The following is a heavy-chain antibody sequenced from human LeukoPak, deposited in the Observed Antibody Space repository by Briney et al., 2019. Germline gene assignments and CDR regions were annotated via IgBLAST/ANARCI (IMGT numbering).Heavy chain of an antibody. CDR2: IYYSGST. Sequence: SSETLSLTCAVSGASISSYFWSWIRQPPGEGLEWIGTIYYSGSTNYNPSLKSRVTISLDTSKNQFSLELRFVTAADTAVYYCARKAGDLWGQGTLVTVSS. CDR1: GASISSYF. V-gene: IGHV4-59*01. J-gene: IGHJ5*02. CDR3: ARKAGDL.